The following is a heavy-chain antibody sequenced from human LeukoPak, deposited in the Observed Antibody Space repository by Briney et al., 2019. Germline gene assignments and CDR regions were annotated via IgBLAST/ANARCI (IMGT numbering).Heavy chain of an antibody. CDR2: ISAYNGNT. J-gene: IGHJ4*02. CDR3: ARDTWVVVAATSIDY. Sequence: ASVKVSCKASGYTFTSYGISWVRQAPGQGLEWMGWISAYNGNTNYAQKLQGRVTMTTDTSTSTAYMELRSLRSDDTAVYYCARDTWVVVAATSIDYWGQGTLVTVSS. CDR1: GYTFTSYG. D-gene: IGHD2-15*01. V-gene: IGHV1-18*01.